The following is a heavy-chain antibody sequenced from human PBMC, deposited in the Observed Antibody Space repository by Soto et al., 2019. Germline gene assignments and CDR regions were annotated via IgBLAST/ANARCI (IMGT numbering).Heavy chain of an antibody. CDR1: GFTFSSYA. D-gene: IGHD2-2*01. V-gene: IGHV3-23*01. CDR3: AKGILVKPPGSRALDI. Sequence: EVQLLESGGGLVQPGGSLRLSCAASGFTFSSYAMSWVRQAPGEGLEWVSIIGGGGVNTYYADSVKGRFTISRDNSINALYLQMSSLRAGDTDVYYCAKGILVKPPGSRALDIWGQGTMVTVSS. J-gene: IGHJ3*02. CDR2: IGGGGVNT.